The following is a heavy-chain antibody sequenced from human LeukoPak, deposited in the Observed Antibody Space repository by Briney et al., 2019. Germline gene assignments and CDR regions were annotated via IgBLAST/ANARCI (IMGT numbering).Heavy chain of an antibody. Sequence: GGSLRLSCAASGFAFSSYEMNWVRQAPGKGLEWVSYISSSDSIIYYADSVKGRFTISRDNAKNSLYLQMNSLRAEDTAVYYCARGDNSGPDYYYYMDVWGKGTTVTISS. J-gene: IGHJ6*03. CDR2: ISSSDSII. D-gene: IGHD6-19*01. CDR1: GFAFSSYE. V-gene: IGHV3-48*03. CDR3: ARGDNSGPDYYYYMDV.